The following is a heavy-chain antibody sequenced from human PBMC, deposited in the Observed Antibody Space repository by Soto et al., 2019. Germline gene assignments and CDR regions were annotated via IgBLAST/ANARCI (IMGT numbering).Heavy chain of an antibody. CDR3: VRVGRLGGY. D-gene: IGHD3-16*01. CDR2: IKEDGSGK. V-gene: IGHV3-7*03. Sequence: GGSLRLSCTASGFTFSSYWMSWVRQAPGKGLGWEANIKEDGSGKYYVDSVKGRFSISRDNARNSLYLQMNSLRVEDTAVYYCVRVGRLGGYWGQGALVTVSS. J-gene: IGHJ4*02. CDR1: GFTFSSYW.